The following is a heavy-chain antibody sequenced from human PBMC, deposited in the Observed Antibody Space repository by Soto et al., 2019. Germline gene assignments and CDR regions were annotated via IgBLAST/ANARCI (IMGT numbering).Heavy chain of an antibody. J-gene: IGHJ4*02. V-gene: IGHV5-51*01. Sequence: GESLKISCKGSGYSFTSYWIGWVRQMPGKGLEWMGIIYPSDSDTKYSPSFQGQVTISADKSINTAYLQWSSLKASDTAMYYCARPPYSGSYYYFDHWGQGTLVTVSS. CDR3: ARPPYSGSYYYFDH. CDR1: GYSFTSYW. CDR2: IYPSDSDT. D-gene: IGHD1-26*01.